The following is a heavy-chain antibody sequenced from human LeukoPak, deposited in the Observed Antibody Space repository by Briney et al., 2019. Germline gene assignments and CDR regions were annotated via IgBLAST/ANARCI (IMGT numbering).Heavy chain of an antibody. CDR3: AKEGDFDWLIYYYYYMDV. CDR2: ISGSGGST. J-gene: IGHJ6*03. D-gene: IGHD3-9*01. Sequence: GGTLRLSCAASGFTFSSYGMSWVRQAPGKGLEWVSAISGSGGSTYYADSVKGRFTISRENSKNTLYLQMNSLRAEDTAVYYCAKEGDFDWLIYYYYYMDVWGKGTTVTISS. V-gene: IGHV3-23*01. CDR1: GFTFSSYG.